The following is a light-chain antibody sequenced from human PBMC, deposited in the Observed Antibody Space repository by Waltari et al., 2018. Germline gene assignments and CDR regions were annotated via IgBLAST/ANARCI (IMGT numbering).Light chain of an antibody. CDR2: DDD. CDR1: DIQTKT. V-gene: IGLV3-21*03. CDR3: QVCDADGDHVV. J-gene: IGLJ3*02. Sequence: SYVLTQPPSVSVAPGKTAKITCGGTDIQTKTVQWYQQQPGRAPDLFVFDDDKRPSGTPERVSGSNSGSAATLTISRVEPGDEADYYCQVCDADGDHVVFGGGTRLTVL.